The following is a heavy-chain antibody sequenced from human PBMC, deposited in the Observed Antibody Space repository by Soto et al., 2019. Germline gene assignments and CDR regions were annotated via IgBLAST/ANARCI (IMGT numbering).Heavy chain of an antibody. CDR3: ASLVWGRVSY. Sequence: QLQLQESGPGLVKPSETLSLTCTVSGGSISSSSYYWGWIRQPPGKGLEWIGNIYYSGSTYYNPSLKSRVTMSPDTSKNQFSLKPSSVSAADTAVYYCASLVWGRVSYWGQGTLVTVSS. V-gene: IGHV4-39*01. CDR1: GGSISSSSYY. CDR2: IYYSGST. D-gene: IGHD3-16*01. J-gene: IGHJ4*02.